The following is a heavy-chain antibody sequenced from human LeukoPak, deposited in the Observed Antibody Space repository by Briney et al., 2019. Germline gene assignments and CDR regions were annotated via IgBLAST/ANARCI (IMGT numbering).Heavy chain of an antibody. J-gene: IGHJ4*02. CDR2: ISSSSSYI. D-gene: IGHD4-17*01. CDR3: ARSSPDYGDYEYYFDY. CDR1: GFTFSSYS. Sequence: GSLRLSCAASGFTFSSYSMNWVRQAPGKGLEWVSSISSSSSYIYYADSVKGRFTISRDNAKNSLYLQMNSLRAEDTAVYYCARSSPDYGDYEYYFDYWGQGTLVTVSS. V-gene: IGHV3-21*01.